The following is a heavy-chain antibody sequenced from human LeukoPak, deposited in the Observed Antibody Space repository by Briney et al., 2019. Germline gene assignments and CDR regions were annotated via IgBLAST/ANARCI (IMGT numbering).Heavy chain of an antibody. CDR2: ISGSSTTI. J-gene: IGHJ4*02. V-gene: IGHV3-48*01. Sequence: GGSLRLSCAASGFSFSSHSMNWVRQAPGKGLEWVSYISGSSTTIDYADSAKGRFIISRDNAKKSLYLQMNTLRAEDTAVYYCANEIRPNDYWGQGTLVTVSS. CDR1: GFSFSSHS. CDR3: ANEIRPNDY. D-gene: IGHD4-17*01.